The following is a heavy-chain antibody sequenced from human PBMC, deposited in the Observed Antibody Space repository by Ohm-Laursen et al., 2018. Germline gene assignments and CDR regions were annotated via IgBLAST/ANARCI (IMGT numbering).Heavy chain of an antibody. J-gene: IGHJ4*02. CDR3: AKAKGTDNGYDYFGDH. Sequence: SLRLSCAASGFSLNNYAMHWVRQAPGKGLEWLAVISNDGTIKRYIDSVKGRFSISRDTSKNTLFLQMGRVRVEDTAVYYCAKAKGTDNGYDYFGDHWGQGTLVTVSS. V-gene: IGHV3-30*18. D-gene: IGHD5-12*01. CDR2: ISNDGTIK. CDR1: GFSLNNYA.